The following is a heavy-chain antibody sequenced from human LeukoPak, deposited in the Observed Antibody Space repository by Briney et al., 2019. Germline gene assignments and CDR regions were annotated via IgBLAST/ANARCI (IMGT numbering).Heavy chain of an antibody. Sequence: SETLSFTCAVYGGSFSGYYWSWIRQPPGKGLEWIGEINHSGSTNYNPSLKSRVTISVDTSKNQFSLKLSSVTAADTAVYYCARGSSSWPYYFDYWGQGTLVTVSS. V-gene: IGHV4-34*01. CDR1: GGSFSGYY. CDR3: ARGSSSWPYYFDY. J-gene: IGHJ4*02. D-gene: IGHD6-13*01. CDR2: INHSGST.